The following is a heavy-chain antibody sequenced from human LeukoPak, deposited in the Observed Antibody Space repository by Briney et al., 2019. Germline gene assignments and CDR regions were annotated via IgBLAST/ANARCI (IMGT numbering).Heavy chain of an antibody. Sequence: GGSLRLSCAASGFTFSSYGMHCVRQAPGKGREGGAFIRYDGSNKYYADSVKGRFTISRDNSKNTLYLQMNSLRAEDTAVYYCAKDLMGAAGTWGQGTLVTVSS. V-gene: IGHV3-30*02. CDR1: GFTFSSYG. CDR2: IRYDGSNK. D-gene: IGHD6-13*01. CDR3: AKDLMGAAGT. J-gene: IGHJ4*02.